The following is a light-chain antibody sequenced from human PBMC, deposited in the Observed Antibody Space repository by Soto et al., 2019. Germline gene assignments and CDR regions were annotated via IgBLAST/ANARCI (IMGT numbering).Light chain of an antibody. CDR1: SSDVGGYNY. CDR2: EVS. CDR3: SSYTSSSSYV. V-gene: IGLV2-14*01. Sequence: QSVLTQPASVSGSAGQSITISCTGTSSDVGGYNYVSWYQQHPGKAPKLMIYEVSNRPSGVSNRFSGSKSDNTASLTISGLQAEDEADYYCSSYTSSSSYVFGNGTKVTVL. J-gene: IGLJ1*01.